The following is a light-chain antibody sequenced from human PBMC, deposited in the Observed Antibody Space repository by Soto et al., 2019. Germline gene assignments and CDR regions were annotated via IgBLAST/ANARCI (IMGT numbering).Light chain of an antibody. V-gene: IGKV3-15*01. CDR2: GAS. J-gene: IGKJ2*01. CDR1: QSVSSN. CDR3: QQYNNWPPT. Sequence: EIVMTQSPATLSVSPGERATLSCRASQSVSSNLAWYPQKPGQAPRLLIYGASTRATGIPARFSGSGSGTEFTLTISSLQSEYFAVYYCQQYNNWPPTFGQGTKLEIK.